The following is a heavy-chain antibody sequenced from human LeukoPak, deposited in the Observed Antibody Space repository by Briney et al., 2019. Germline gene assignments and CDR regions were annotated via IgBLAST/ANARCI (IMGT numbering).Heavy chain of an antibody. Sequence: SETLSLTCSASGGSIKSFDFYWGWIRQPPGKGLEWIGSIFFSGTTYYNPSLKSRITISVDTSANQFSLKLRSVTAADTAMYFCARHPYYYDTSGSYKGHFDLWGQGTLVTVSS. D-gene: IGHD3-22*01. V-gene: IGHV4-39*01. CDR1: GGSIKSFDFY. CDR2: IFFSGTT. CDR3: ARHPYYYDTSGSYKGHFDL. J-gene: IGHJ4*02.